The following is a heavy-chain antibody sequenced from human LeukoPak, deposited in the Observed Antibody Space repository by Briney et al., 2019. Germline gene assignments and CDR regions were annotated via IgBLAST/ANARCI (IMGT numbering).Heavy chain of an antibody. CDR2: IYSGGST. V-gene: IGHV3-53*05. J-gene: IGHJ6*02. Sequence: GGSLRLSCAASGFTVSSNYMSWVRQAPGKGLEWVSVIYSGGSTYYADSVKGRFTISRDNPKDTLYLQMNSLRAEDTAVYYCARDREYCGSSSCSPNGMDVWGQGTTVTVSS. CDR1: GFTVSSNY. CDR3: ARDREYCGSSSCSPNGMDV. D-gene: IGHD2-2*01.